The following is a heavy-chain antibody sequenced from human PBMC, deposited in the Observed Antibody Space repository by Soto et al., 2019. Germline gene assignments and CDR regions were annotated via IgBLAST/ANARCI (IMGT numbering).Heavy chain of an antibody. D-gene: IGHD1-26*01. J-gene: IGHJ4*02. V-gene: IGHV3-74*01. Sequence: GGSLRLSCAASGFTFSSYWMHWVRQAPGKGLVWVSRINNDGTDTIYADFVKGRFTISRDNAKNTVFLEINSLRGDDTAVYYCAKSISGASDYWGQGTLVTVSS. CDR3: AKSISGASDY. CDR1: GFTFSSYW. CDR2: INNDGTDT.